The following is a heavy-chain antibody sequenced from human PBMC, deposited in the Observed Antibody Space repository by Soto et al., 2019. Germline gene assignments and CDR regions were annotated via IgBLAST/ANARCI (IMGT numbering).Heavy chain of an antibody. V-gene: IGHV3-30*03. D-gene: IGHD2-8*02. Sequence: QVQLVESGGGVVQPGRSLRLSCAVSGFTVSTFGMHWVRQAPGKGLEWVAVISRDGNTKFYADSVKGRFTIPRDNSRNTLFLEMNSLRGDDMAVYYCTGEVASGYWGQGTLVTVSS. CDR2: ISRDGNTK. J-gene: IGHJ4*02. CDR3: TGEVASGY. CDR1: GFTVSTFG.